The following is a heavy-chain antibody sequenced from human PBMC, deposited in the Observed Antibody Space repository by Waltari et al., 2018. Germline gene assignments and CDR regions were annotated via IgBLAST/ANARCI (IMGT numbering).Heavy chain of an antibody. CDR2: MNPNSGNT. CDR3: ARGRLAPRRITMVQGVKPAYYYYMDV. Sequence: QVQLVQSGAEVKKPGASVKVSCKASGYTFTSYDINWVRQATGQGLEWMGWMNPNSGNTGYAQKFQGRVTITRNTSISTAYMELSSLRSEDTAVYYCARGRLAPRRITMVQGVKPAYYYYMDVWGKGTTVTVSS. V-gene: IGHV1-8*03. D-gene: IGHD3-10*01. CDR1: GYTFTSYD. J-gene: IGHJ6*03.